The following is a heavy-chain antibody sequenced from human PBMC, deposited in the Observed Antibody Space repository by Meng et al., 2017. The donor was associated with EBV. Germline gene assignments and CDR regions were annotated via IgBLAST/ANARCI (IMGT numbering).Heavy chain of an antibody. J-gene: IGHJ5*02. D-gene: IGHD2-21*01. CDR2: IHYSGST. CDR1: GDSISDYY. V-gene: IGHV4-59*08. Sequence: QVQLEESGPGLVEPSETLALPCTVSGDSISDYYWSWIRQPPGKGLEWIGYIHYSGSTYYNPCLKRRITISVDMSRNQFSLRLTSVTSADMAGYYCARVNSDCGGVMCYKGWFDPWGQGTLVTVSS. CDR3: ARVNSDCGGVMCYKGWFDP.